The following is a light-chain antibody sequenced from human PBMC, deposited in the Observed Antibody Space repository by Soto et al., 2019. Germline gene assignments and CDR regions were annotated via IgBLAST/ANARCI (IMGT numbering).Light chain of an antibody. CDR2: SNN. CDR1: SSNIGSHY. CDR3: GAWDDTLSAGV. V-gene: IGLV1-47*02. J-gene: IGLJ3*02. Sequence: QSVLTQPPSASGTPGQRVTISCSGSSSNIGSHYLYWYQQLPGTAPKLLIYSNNQRPSGVPDRFSASKSGTSASLVISGLRAEDEAEYYGGAWDDTLSAGVFGGGTKLTVL.